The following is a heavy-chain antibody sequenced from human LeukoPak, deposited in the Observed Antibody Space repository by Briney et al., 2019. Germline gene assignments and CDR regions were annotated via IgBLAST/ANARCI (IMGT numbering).Heavy chain of an antibody. CDR2: INHSGST. V-gene: IGHV4-34*01. CDR1: GGSFSGYY. Sequence: PSETLSLTCAVYGGSFSGYYWSWIRQPPGKGLEWIGEINHSGSTNYNPSLKSRVTISVDTSKNQFSLKLSSVTAADTAVYYCARWTPGVITMVRGVTRGYYFDYWGQGTLVTVSS. CDR3: ARWTPGVITMVRGVTRGYYFDY. D-gene: IGHD3-10*01. J-gene: IGHJ4*02.